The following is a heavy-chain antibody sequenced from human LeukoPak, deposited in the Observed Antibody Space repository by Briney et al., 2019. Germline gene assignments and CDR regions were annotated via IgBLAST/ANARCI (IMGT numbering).Heavy chain of an antibody. CDR2: IYYSGST. D-gene: IGHD3-22*01. J-gene: IGHJ4*02. Sequence: SQTLSLTCTVSGGSISSGGYYWGWIRQHPGKGLEWIGYIYYSGSTYYNPSLKSRVTISVDTSKNQFSLKLSSVTAADTAVYYCASQGSSGYLTYFDYWGQGTLVTVSS. CDR3: ASQGSSGYLTYFDY. CDR1: GGSISSGGYY. V-gene: IGHV4-31*03.